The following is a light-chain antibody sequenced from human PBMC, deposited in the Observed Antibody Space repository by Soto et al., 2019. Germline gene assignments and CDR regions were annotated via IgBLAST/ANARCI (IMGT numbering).Light chain of an antibody. CDR3: MQPLQSWT. CDR1: QSLLHSNGYNY. Sequence: DIVLTQSPLPLPVTPGAPASISCRSSQSLLHSNGYNYLDWYLQEPGQSPQLLIYLGSNRASGVPDRFSGSGSGTDFTLKISRVEAEDVGVYYCMQPLQSWTFGQGTKVDIK. J-gene: IGKJ1*01. CDR2: LGS. V-gene: IGKV2-28*01.